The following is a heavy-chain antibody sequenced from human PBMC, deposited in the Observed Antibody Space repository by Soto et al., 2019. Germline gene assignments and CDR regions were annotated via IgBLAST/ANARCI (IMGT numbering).Heavy chain of an antibody. J-gene: IGHJ1*01. D-gene: IGHD6-13*01. CDR1: GYTFTSYG. Sequence: QVQLVQSGAEVKKPGASVKVSCKASGYTFTSYGISWVRQAPGQGLEWMGWISAYNGNTNYAQKLQGRVTMTTDTPTSTAYMELRSRRSDDTAVYYWARDLSLLAAGIGRGRYFQHGGQGTLVTVSS. CDR2: ISAYNGNT. CDR3: ARDLSLLAAGIGRGRYFQH. V-gene: IGHV1-18*01.